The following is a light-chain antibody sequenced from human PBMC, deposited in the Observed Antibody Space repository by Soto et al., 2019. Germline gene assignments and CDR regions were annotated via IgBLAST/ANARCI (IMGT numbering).Light chain of an antibody. CDR3: AAWDDSLNGVV. V-gene: IGLV1-44*01. CDR1: SSNIGTYS. CDR2: TNN. J-gene: IGLJ2*01. Sequence: QSVLTQPPSASGTPGQRVTISCSGSSSNIGTYSVNWYQQLPGAAPKLLIYTNNQRPSGVPDRFSGSKSGTSASLAISGLQSGDEANYYCAAWDDSLNGVVFGGGTKHRP.